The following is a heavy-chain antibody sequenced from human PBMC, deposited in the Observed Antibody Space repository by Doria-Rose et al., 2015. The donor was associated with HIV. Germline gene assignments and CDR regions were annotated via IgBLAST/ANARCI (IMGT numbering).Heavy chain of an antibody. CDR2: IFSDDER. Sequence: QVTLKEPGPVLVKPTETLTLTCTVSGVSLSSPGMGVSWIRQPPGKALEWLANIFSDDERSYTTSLKSRLTISSGTSNSQVVLTMTDMDPVDTATDYCARIKSSRWYHKYYFDFWGQGTLVIVSA. J-gene: IGHJ4*02. CDR1: GVSLSSPGMG. D-gene: IGHD6-13*01. V-gene: IGHV2-26*01. CDR3: ARIKSSRWYHKYYFDF.